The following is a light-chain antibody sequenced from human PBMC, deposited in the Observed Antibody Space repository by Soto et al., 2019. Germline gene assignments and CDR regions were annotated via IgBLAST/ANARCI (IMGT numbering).Light chain of an antibody. CDR3: GSFTTSRIWV. CDR1: SSAFGDDKY. J-gene: IGLJ3*02. Sequence: QSALTQPASVSGSPGQSITVSCTGSSSAFGDDKYVSWYQQQPGKGPNLLIYGVNSRPSGISNRFSGSKSGNTASLTITGLQVEDEAEYFCGSFTTSRIWVFGGGTKVTVL. V-gene: IGLV2-14*01. CDR2: GVN.